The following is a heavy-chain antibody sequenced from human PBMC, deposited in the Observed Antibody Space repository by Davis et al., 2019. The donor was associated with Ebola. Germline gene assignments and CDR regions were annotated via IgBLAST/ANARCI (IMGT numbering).Heavy chain of an antibody. CDR1: GFTFSSYA. D-gene: IGHD5-18*01. CDR3: AREAVQLWPGAFDI. CDR2: ISGSGGST. V-gene: IGHV3-23*01. Sequence: GESLKISCAASGFTFSSYAMSWVRQAPGKGLEWVSAISGSGGSTYYADSVKGRFAIARDNSKNTLYLQMNSLRAEDTAVYYCAREAVQLWPGAFDIWGQGTMVTVSS. J-gene: IGHJ3*02.